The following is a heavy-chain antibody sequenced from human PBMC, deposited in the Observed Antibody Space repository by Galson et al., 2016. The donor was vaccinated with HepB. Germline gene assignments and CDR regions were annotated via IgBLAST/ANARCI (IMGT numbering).Heavy chain of an antibody. CDR1: GFTSSSFA. J-gene: IGHJ3*01. D-gene: IGHD3-9*01. V-gene: IGHV3-23*01. CDR3: AKGLKFYGVLTGDAFDV. CDR2: VSVSGSST. Sequence: SLRLSCAASGFTSSSFAMNWVRQAPGKGLEWVAGVSVSGSSTYYADSVRGRFTISRDNSKNTVCLQMDSLRGDDTALYFCAKGLKFYGVLTGDAFDVWGQGTVVAVSA.